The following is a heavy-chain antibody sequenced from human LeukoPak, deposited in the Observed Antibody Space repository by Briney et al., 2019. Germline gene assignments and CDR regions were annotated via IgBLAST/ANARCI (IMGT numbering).Heavy chain of an antibody. J-gene: IGHJ4*02. D-gene: IGHD3-9*01. CDR3: AKVNRDYDILTGYPDY. CDR1: GFTFSSYG. CDR2: ISYDGSNK. V-gene: IGHV3-30*18. Sequence: GGSLKLSCAASGFTFSSYGMHWVRQAPGKGLEWVAVISYDGSNKYYADSVKGRFTISRDNSKNTLYLQMNSLRAEDTAVYYCAKVNRDYDILTGYPDYWGQGTLVTVSS.